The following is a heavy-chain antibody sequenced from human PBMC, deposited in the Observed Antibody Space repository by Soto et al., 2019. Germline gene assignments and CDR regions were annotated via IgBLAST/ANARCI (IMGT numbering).Heavy chain of an antibody. CDR2: VKTDGTNT. CDR3: ARGGVIVVGLDV. V-gene: IGHV3-74*01. CDR1: GFTFSTYW. Sequence: VQLVESGGGLVQPGGSLRLSCAGTGFTFSTYWMHWVRQVPGKGLEWVSRVKTDGTNTGYADSVKGRFTISRDNAKNKLYLEMNNLRADDTAVYYCARGGVIVVGLDVWGQGTTVTVSS. D-gene: IGHD3-22*01. J-gene: IGHJ6*02.